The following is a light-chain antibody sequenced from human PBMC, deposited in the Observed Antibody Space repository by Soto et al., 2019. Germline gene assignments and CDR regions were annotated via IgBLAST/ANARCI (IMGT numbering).Light chain of an antibody. J-gene: IGKJ4*01. Sequence: DIQMTQSPSSLSASLGDRVTITCRASQGIGVYLAWFQQKPGKVPKLLIYAASALQSGVPSRFSGSGSGTYFTLTISSLQPEDFPTYYCQKYNSAPLTFGGGTKVEIK. CDR3: QKYNSAPLT. CDR2: AAS. V-gene: IGKV1-27*01. CDR1: QGIGVY.